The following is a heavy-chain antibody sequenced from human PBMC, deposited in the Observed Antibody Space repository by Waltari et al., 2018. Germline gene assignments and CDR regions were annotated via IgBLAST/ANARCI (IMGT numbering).Heavy chain of an antibody. Sequence: QVQLVESGGGLVKPGGSLRLSCAASGFTFSDYYMSWIRPAPGKGLEWVSYISSRCSTIYYADSVKGRFTISRDNAKNSLYLQMNSLRAEDTAVYYCASPSPYDSSGYYFDYWGQGTLVTVSS. CDR1: GFTFSDYY. V-gene: IGHV3-11*01. CDR3: ASPSPYDSSGYYFDY. J-gene: IGHJ4*02. CDR2: ISSRCSTI. D-gene: IGHD3-22*01.